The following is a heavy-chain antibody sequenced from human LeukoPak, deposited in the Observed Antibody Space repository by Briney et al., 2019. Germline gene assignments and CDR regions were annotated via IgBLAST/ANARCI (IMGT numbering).Heavy chain of an antibody. CDR3: ARDRDILTGYYHGMDV. CDR2: INTNTGNP. CDR1: GYTFTSYA. Sequence: ASVKVSCKASGYTFTSYAMNWVRQAPGQGLEWMGWINTNTGNPTYAQGFAGRFVFSLDASVSTAYLQISSLKAEDTAVYYCARDRDILTGYYHGMDVWGQGTTVTVSS. D-gene: IGHD3-9*01. J-gene: IGHJ6*02. V-gene: IGHV7-4-1*02.